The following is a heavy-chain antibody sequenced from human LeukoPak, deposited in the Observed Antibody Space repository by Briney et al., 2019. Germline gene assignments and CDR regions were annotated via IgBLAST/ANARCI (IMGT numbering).Heavy chain of an antibody. D-gene: IGHD6-6*01. CDR2: ISAYNGNT. CDR3: ASSISKYSSSFDY. CDR1: GYTFTSYG. Sequence: ASAKVSCKASGYTFTSYGISWVRQAPGQGLEWMGWISAYNGNTNYAQKPQGRVTMTTDTSTSTAYMELRSLRSDDTAVYYCASSISKYSSSFDYWGQGTLVTVSS. V-gene: IGHV1-18*01. J-gene: IGHJ4*02.